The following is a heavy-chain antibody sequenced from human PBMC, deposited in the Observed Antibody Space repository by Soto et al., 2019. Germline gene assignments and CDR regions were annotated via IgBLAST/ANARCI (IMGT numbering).Heavy chain of an antibody. Sequence: SETLSLTCTVSGGSISSGGYYWSWIRQHPGKGLEWIGYIYYSGSTYYNPSLKSRVTISVDTSKNQFSLKLSSVTAADTAVYYCARVFLYSSSSRDSDYYYYYGMDVWGQGTTVTVSS. V-gene: IGHV4-31*02. CDR1: GGSISSGGYY. CDR3: ARVFLYSSSSRDSDYYYYYGMDV. D-gene: IGHD6-6*01. J-gene: IGHJ6*02. CDR2: IYYSGST.